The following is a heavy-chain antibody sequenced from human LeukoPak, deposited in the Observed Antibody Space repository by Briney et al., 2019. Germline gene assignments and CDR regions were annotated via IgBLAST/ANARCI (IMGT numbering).Heavy chain of an antibody. J-gene: IGHJ4*02. CDR2: INTNTGNP. CDR1: GYTFTSYA. D-gene: IGHD3-3*01. CDR3: ASFGELYYDFWSGYYTVGSQFDY. V-gene: IGHV7-4-1*02. Sequence: ASVKVSCKASGYTFTSYAMNWARQAPGQGLEWMGWINTNTGNPTYAQGFTGRFVFSLDTSVSTAYLQISSLKAEDTAVYYCASFGELYYDFWSGYYTVGSQFDYWGQGTLATVSS.